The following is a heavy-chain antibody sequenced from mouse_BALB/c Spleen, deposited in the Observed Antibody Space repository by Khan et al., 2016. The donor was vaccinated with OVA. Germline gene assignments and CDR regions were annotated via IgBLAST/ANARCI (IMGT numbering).Heavy chain of an antibody. CDR2: IYPGDGDT. Sequence: QVQLKQSGAELVRPGSSVKISCKASGYAFSSFWLDWVIQRPGQGLEWIGQIYPGDGDTKYNGKFKDKATLTADISSNSAYMQLSSLTSEDSAVYFCVRGGGFFDSWGQGTTLTVSS. V-gene: IGHV1-80*01. CDR1: GYAFSSFW. CDR3: VRGGGFFDS. J-gene: IGHJ2*01.